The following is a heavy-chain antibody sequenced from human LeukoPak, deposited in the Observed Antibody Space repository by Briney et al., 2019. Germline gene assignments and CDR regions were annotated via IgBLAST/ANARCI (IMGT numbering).Heavy chain of an antibody. D-gene: IGHD2-2*01. Sequence: PGGSLRLSCAASGFTFSSYSMNWVRQAPGKGLEWVSYISSSSTIYYADSVKGRFTISRDNAKNSLYLQMNSLRAEDTAVYYCARDAPREDIVVVPAAIGYYYYYMDVWGKGTTVTVSS. CDR1: GFTFSSYS. CDR2: ISSSSTI. V-gene: IGHV3-48*04. J-gene: IGHJ6*03. CDR3: ARDAPREDIVVVPAAIGYYYYYMDV.